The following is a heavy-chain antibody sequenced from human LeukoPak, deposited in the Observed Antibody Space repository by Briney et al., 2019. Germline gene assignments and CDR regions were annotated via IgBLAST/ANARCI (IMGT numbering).Heavy chain of an antibody. CDR2: INPGDSNI. D-gene: IGHD2-15*01. J-gene: IGHJ4*02. Sequence: ASVKVSCKASGYTFTGYWIGWVRQMPGKGLEWMGIINPGDSNIRYSPSFQGQVTISTDKSISTAYLQWSSLKASDTAMYYCARRYCSGGSCYDYWGQGTLVTVSS. CDR3: ARRYCSGGSCYDY. CDR1: GYTFTGYW. V-gene: IGHV5-51*01.